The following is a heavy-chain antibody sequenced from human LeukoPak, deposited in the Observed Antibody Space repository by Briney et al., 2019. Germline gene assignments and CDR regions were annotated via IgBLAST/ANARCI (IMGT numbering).Heavy chain of an antibody. CDR2: ISSNGDST. D-gene: IGHD2-15*01. V-gene: IGHV3-64*01. CDR3: ARSTPAHDY. CDR1: GFTFSNYG. J-gene: IGHJ4*02. Sequence: PGGSLRLSCEASGFTFSNYGMNWVRQAPGKGLEYVSAISSNGDSTYYANSVKGRFTISRDNSKNTLYLQMGSLRAEDMAIYYCARSTPAHDYWGQGTLVTVSS.